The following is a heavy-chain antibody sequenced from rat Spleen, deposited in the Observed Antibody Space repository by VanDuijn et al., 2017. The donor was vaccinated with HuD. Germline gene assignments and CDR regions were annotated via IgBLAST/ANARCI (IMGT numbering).Heavy chain of an antibody. D-gene: IGHD3-6*01. CDR3: TKNWDY. CDR2: ITHNDGST. J-gene: IGHJ2*01. Sequence: EVQLVESGGGLVQPGRSLKLSCVASGFTFNNYWMSWIRQAPGKGLEWVATITHNDGSTYYPDSVKGRFTISRDNAKSTLYLQMDSLRSEDTATYYCTKNWDYWGQGVMVTVSS. V-gene: IGHV5-31*01. CDR1: GFTFNNYW.